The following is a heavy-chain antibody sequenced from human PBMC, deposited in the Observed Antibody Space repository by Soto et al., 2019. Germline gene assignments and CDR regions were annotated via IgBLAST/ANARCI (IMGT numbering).Heavy chain of an antibody. V-gene: IGHV3-74*03. J-gene: IGHJ4*02. CDR2: MTSDGRTT. CDR1: GFTFGNYW. Sequence: RLSCAASGFTFGNYWMHWVRQAPGKGPEWVSRMTSDGRTTQYADSVKGRFTVSRDNAKNTLYLQMNSLRAEDTAVYYCARAEVDYWGPGTLVTVSS. CDR3: ARAEVDY.